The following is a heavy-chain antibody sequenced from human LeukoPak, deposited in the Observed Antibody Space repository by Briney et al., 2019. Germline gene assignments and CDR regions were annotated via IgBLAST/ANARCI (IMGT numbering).Heavy chain of an antibody. Sequence: GGSLRLSCVASGFTFSSYAMGWVRQAPGKRPEWVSSLTDSGGTNYYVDSVKGRFTISRDNSKNTLYLHMNSLRAEDTAMYYCAKKRDAFDIWGQGTVVAVSS. D-gene: IGHD5-24*01. V-gene: IGHV3-23*01. CDR1: GFTFSSYA. CDR2: LTDSGGTN. CDR3: AKKRDAFDI. J-gene: IGHJ3*02.